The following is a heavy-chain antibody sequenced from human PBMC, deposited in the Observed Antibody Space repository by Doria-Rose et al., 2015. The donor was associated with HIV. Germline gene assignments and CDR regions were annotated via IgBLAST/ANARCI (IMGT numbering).Heavy chain of an antibody. CDR2: IFSDDER. CDR1: GVSLSSPGMG. V-gene: IGHV2-26*01. J-gene: IGHJ4*02. Sequence: QITLKESGPVLVKPTVTLTLTCTVSGVSLSSPGMGVSWIRQPPGKALERLANIFSDDERSYKTSLKSRLTISRGTSKSQVVLTMTDMDPVDTATYYCARIKSSRWYHKYYFDFWGQGTLVIVS. D-gene: IGHD6-13*01. CDR3: ARIKSSRWYHKYYFDF.